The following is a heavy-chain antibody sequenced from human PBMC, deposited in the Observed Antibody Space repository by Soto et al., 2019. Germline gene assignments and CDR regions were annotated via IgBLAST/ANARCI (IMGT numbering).Heavy chain of an antibody. Sequence: GESLKISCKGSGYSFTSYWIGWVRQMPGKGLEWMGITYPGDSDTRYSPSFQGQVTISADKSISTAYLQWSSLKASDTAMYYCARSYVSGYYDSSGYRGTYYYYGMDVWGQGTTVTVSS. CDR1: GYSFTSYW. V-gene: IGHV5-51*01. CDR3: ARSYVSGYYDSSGYRGTYYYYGMDV. J-gene: IGHJ6*02. D-gene: IGHD3-22*01. CDR2: TYPGDSDT.